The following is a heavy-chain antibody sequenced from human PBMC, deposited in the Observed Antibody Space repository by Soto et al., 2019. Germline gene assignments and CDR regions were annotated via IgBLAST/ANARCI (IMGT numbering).Heavy chain of an antibody. CDR3: ARRRGYSGYDLDY. V-gene: IGHV1-69*13. CDR2: IIPIFGTA. J-gene: IGHJ4*02. Sequence: SVKVSCKASGGTFSSYAISWVRQAPGQGLEWMGGIIPIFGTANYAQKFQGRVTITADESTSTAYMELSSLRSEDTAVYYCARRRGYSGYDLDYWGQGTLVTVSS. CDR1: GGTFSSYA. D-gene: IGHD5-12*01.